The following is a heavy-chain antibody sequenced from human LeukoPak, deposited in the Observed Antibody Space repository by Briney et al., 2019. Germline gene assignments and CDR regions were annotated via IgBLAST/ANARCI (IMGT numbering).Heavy chain of an antibody. Sequence: GGSLRLSCAASGFTFSSYAMSWVRQAPGKGLEWVSAINGGGDTTYYADSVKGRFTVSRDKSTNTLFLQMSSLRAEDSAMYYCAKALDTYGYMQFDNWGQGTLVTVSS. D-gene: IGHD5-18*01. CDR3: AKALDTYGYMQFDN. CDR1: GFTFSSYA. V-gene: IGHV3-23*01. CDR2: INGGGDTT. J-gene: IGHJ4*02.